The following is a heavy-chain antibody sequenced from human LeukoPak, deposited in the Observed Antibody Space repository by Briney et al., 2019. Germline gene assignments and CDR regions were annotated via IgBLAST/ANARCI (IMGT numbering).Heavy chain of an antibody. D-gene: IGHD2-21*01. CDR2: INNDGSRT. J-gene: IGHJ4*02. V-gene: IGHV3-74*01. CDR1: GFTFSSYW. CDR3: ARGDLDY. Sequence: GGSLRLSCAASGFTFSSYWMHWVRQAPGKGLVWVSRINNDGSRTNYADSVKGRFTISRDNAKNTLYLQMNSLRVEETAVYYYARGDLDYWGQGTLVTVSS.